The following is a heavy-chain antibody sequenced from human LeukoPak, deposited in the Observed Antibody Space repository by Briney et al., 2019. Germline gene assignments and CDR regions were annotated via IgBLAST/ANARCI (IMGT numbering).Heavy chain of an antibody. V-gene: IGHV4-34*01. J-gene: IGHJ3*02. CDR2: INHSGST. D-gene: IGHD3-22*01. CDR1: GGSFSGYY. Sequence: SETLSLTCAVYGGSFSGYYWSWIRQPPGKGLEWIGEINHSGSTNYNPSLKSRVTISVDTSKNQFSLKLSSVTAVDTAVYYCARGAPITMIIGTDAFDIWGQGTMVTVSS. CDR3: ARGAPITMIIGTDAFDI.